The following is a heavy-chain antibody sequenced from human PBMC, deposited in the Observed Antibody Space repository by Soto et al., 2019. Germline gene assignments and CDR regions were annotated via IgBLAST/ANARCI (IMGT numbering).Heavy chain of an antibody. CDR2: ISQSGFT. V-gene: IGHV4-39*02. CDR3: VKDYPRNCFDP. J-gene: IGHJ5*02. D-gene: IGHD3-16*02. CDR1: GGSISSSSYY. Sequence: SETLSLTCTVSGGSISSSSYYWGWIRQPPGKGLEWIGEISQSGFTNYNPSLESRVTLSVDTSKSEFSLHLTSMTAADTALYYCVKDYPRNCFDPWGQGILVTVSS.